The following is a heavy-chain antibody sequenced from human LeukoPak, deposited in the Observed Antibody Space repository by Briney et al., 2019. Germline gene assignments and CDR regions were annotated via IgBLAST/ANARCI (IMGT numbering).Heavy chain of an antibody. CDR2: INSDGSTT. Sequence: GRSLRLSCGASGFTFSSYWMHWVRHAPGKGLVWISRINSDGSTTSYADSVKGRFTISRDNAKNTLYLQMNSLRAEDTAVYYCASMTTVTSFDYWGQGTLVTVSS. D-gene: IGHD4-17*01. CDR3: ASMTTVTSFDY. V-gene: IGHV3-74*01. J-gene: IGHJ4*02. CDR1: GFTFSSYW.